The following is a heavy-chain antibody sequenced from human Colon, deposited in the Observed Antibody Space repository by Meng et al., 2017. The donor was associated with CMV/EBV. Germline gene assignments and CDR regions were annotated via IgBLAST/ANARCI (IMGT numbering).Heavy chain of an antibody. CDR2: IRSKTYDDIT. CDR1: GLMFAAYA. CDR3: TIGDHRFCSRTSCHSDY. Sequence: GGSLRLSCTTSGLMFAAYAVSWVRQAPGKGPAWVGFIRSKTYDDITEYGASVKGRFTISRDDSNSVAYLQMNSLQIDDTAVYYCTIGDHRFCSRTSCHSDYWGQGTLVTVSS. V-gene: IGHV3-49*04. J-gene: IGHJ4*02. D-gene: IGHD2-2*01.